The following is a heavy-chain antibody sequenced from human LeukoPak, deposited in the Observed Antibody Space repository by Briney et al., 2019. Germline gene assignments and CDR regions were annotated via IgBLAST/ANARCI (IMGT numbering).Heavy chain of an antibody. V-gene: IGHV1-8*01. Sequence: GASVKVSCKASGYTFSSYDVNWVRQATGQGLEWMGWMNPSSGNTGYAQEFQGRVTIIRNTSISTAYMELSSLRSEDTAVYYCARAAGGTRNYYMDVWAKGTTVTVSS. J-gene: IGHJ6*03. CDR1: GYTFSSYD. D-gene: IGHD3-16*01. CDR3: ARAAGGTRNYYMDV. CDR2: MNPSSGNT.